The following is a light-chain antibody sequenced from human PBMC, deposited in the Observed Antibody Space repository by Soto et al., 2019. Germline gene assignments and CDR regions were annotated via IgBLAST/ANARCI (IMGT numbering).Light chain of an antibody. J-gene: IGKJ2*01. Sequence: DIQMTQFPSTLSASIGDRVTITCRASQTVSSWLAWYQQKPGKAPKLMIYKASNLETGVPSRFSVSGSRTEFSLTISSLQPDDYATYYCQQYNPYSPYTFGQGTRLETK. V-gene: IGKV1-5*03. CDR1: QTVSSW. CDR2: KAS. CDR3: QQYNPYSPYT.